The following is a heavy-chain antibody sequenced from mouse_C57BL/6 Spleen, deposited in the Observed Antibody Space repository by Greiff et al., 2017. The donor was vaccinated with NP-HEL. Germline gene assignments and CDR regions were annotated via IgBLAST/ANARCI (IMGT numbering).Heavy chain of an antibody. V-gene: IGHV1-53*01. CDR2: INPSNGGT. CDR3: ARSALYGSHFDY. CDR1: GYTFTSYW. Sequence: QVHVKQPGTELVKPGASVKLSCKASGYTFTSYWMHWVKQRPGQGLEWIGNINPSNGGTNYNEKFKSKATLTVDKSSSTAYMQLSSLTSEDSAVYYCARSALYGSHFDYWGQGTTLTVSS. J-gene: IGHJ2*01. D-gene: IGHD1-1*01.